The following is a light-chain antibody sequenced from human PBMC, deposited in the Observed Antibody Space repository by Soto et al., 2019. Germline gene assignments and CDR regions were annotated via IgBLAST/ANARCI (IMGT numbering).Light chain of an antibody. CDR3: SSYTTSTSLV. V-gene: IGLV2-14*01. J-gene: IGLJ3*02. CDR2: EVS. CDR1: SSDVGGYNY. Sequence: QSALTQPASVSGSPGQSITISCTGTSSDVGGYNYVSWYQQHPGKAPKVMIYEVSNRPSGVSNRCSGSKSGNTASLTISGLQAEDEADYYCSSYTTSTSLVFGGGTKLTVL.